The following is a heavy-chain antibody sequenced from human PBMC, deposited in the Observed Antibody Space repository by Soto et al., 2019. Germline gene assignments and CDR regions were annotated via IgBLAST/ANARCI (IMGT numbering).Heavy chain of an antibody. Sequence: ASVKVSCKASGSTFTGYYMHWVRQAPGQGLEWMGWINPNSGGTHYAQKFQGRVTITADESTSTAYMALSSLRSEDTAVYYCARNRGRRLYYYYYGMDVWGQGTTVTVSS. CDR3: ARNRGRRLYYYYYGMDV. CDR2: INPNSGGT. J-gene: IGHJ6*02. CDR1: GSTFTGYY. V-gene: IGHV1-2*02. D-gene: IGHD6-25*01.